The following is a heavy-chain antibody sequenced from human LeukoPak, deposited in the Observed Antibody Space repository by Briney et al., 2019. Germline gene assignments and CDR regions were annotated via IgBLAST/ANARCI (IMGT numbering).Heavy chain of an antibody. Sequence: GESLKISCKASGYTFTHQWIGWVRQKSGSGLEWMGIIYPRDSDTRYSPSFQGHVSISADTSINTAYLEWSRLEASDNAIYYCARHSDVIGAIWGQGTLLTVSS. CDR1: GYTFTHQW. CDR2: IYPRDSDT. V-gene: IGHV5-51*01. CDR3: ARHSDVIGAI. D-gene: IGHD3-10*01. J-gene: IGHJ4*02.